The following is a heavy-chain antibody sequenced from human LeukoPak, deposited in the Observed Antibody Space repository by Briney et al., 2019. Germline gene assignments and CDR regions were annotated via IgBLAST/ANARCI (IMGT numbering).Heavy chain of an antibody. Sequence: SETLSLTCTVSGGSISNYYWSWIRQPPGKGLEWIGYIYYRGSTNYYPSLRSRVTISVDTSKNQFSLKLSSVTAADTAVYHCARHDYYGSTSYYNSFDYWGQGALVTVSS. CDR3: ARHDYYGSTSYYNSFDY. CDR2: IYYRGST. V-gene: IGHV4-59*08. CDR1: GGSISNYY. J-gene: IGHJ4*02. D-gene: IGHD3-10*01.